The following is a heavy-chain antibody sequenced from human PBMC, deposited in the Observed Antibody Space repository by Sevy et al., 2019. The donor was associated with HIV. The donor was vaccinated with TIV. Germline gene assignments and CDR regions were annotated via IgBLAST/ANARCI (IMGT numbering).Heavy chain of an antibody. CDR1: GFTLNSYA. CDR2: ISYDGKDT. CDR3: ARAGVPSQHNVNPGLFFDY. Sequence: GGSLRLSCAASGFTLNSYAMHWVRQTPVRGLEWMAVISYDGKDTYYADSVKGRFTIAKDSSKNTLYLQMNSLRTEDTALYYCARAGVPSQHNVNPGLFFDYWGQGTVVTVSS. V-gene: IGHV3-30*04. J-gene: IGHJ4*02.